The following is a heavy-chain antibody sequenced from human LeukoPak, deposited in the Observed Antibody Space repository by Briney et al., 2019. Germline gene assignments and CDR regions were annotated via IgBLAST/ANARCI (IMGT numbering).Heavy chain of an antibody. CDR1: GDSINTFNSYF. D-gene: IGHD4-11*01. Sequence: SETLSLTCTVSGDSINTFNSYFWGWVRQPAGKGLEWIGRTYFIGTTHYNPSLTSRPTMSLDTSKNQLSLRLKSVTAADTAVYYCGRQGYTASNYFVDYWSQGTLVTVSS. V-gene: IGHV4-39*07. CDR2: TYFIGTT. CDR3: GRQGYTASNYFVDY. J-gene: IGHJ4*02.